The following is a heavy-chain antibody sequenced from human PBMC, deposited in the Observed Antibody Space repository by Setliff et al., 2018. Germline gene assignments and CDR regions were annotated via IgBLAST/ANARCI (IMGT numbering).Heavy chain of an antibody. V-gene: IGHV1-3*01. CDR3: ARDGIAARPGADY. CDR1: GYTFTSYA. J-gene: IGHJ4*02. CDR2: INAGNGNT. Sequence: ASVKVSCKASGYTFTSYAMHWVRQAPGQRLEWMGWINAGNGNTKYSQKFQGRVTITRDTSASTAYMELSSLRSEETAVYYCARDGIAARPGADYWGQGTLVTVSS. D-gene: IGHD6-6*01.